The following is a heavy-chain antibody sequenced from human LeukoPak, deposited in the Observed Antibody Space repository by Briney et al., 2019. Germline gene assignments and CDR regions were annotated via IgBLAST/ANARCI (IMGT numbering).Heavy chain of an antibody. J-gene: IGHJ4*02. Sequence: SETLSLTCTVSGDLISTNSYYWGWIRQPPERGLEWIGSFYYSGNTNYNPSLRSRVTMSVDTSKNQFSLRLSSVTAADTAVYYCARWYSGYDHWGQGTLVTVSS. CDR2: FYYSGNT. CDR3: ARWYSGYDH. CDR1: GDLISTNSYY. D-gene: IGHD5-12*01. V-gene: IGHV4-39*07.